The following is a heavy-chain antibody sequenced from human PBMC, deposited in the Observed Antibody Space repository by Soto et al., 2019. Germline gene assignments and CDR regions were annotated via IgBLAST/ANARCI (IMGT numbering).Heavy chain of an antibody. J-gene: IGHJ4*02. Sequence: SVKVSCKASGGTFSRYAINWVRQAPGQVLEWMGGIIPLFGTANYAQKFQGRVTITADESTNTGYMELRSLISEDTAVYYCARDGTLYDSSGYYYLYWGQGTMVTVSS. CDR1: GGTFSRYA. CDR3: ARDGTLYDSSGYYYLY. D-gene: IGHD3-22*01. CDR2: IIPLFGTA. V-gene: IGHV1-69*13.